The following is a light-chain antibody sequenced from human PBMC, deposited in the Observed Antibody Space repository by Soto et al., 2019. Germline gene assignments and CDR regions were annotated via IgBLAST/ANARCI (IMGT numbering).Light chain of an antibody. Sequence: QSVLTQPPSASGSPGQSVTISCTGTSSDVGAYNYVSWYQQHPGKAPKLMIYEVSKRPSGVPDRFSGSKSGNTASLTVSGLQAEDEADYYCSSYAGSNNFFYVLGTGTK. CDR3: SSYAGSNNFFYV. CDR1: SSDVGAYNY. CDR2: EVS. V-gene: IGLV2-8*01. J-gene: IGLJ1*01.